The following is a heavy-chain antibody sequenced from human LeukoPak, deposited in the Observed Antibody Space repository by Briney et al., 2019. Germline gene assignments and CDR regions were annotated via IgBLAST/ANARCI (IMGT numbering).Heavy chain of an antibody. D-gene: IGHD3-22*01. Sequence: SETLSLTCTVSGGSISSGDYYWSWIRQPPGKGLEWIGYIYYSGSTYYNPSLKSRVTISVDTSKNQFSLKLSSVTAADTAVYYCASGDYYDSSGYYPNAFDIRGQGTMVTVSS. CDR3: ASGDYYDSSGYYPNAFDI. CDR1: GGSISSGDYY. J-gene: IGHJ3*02. V-gene: IGHV4-30-4*01. CDR2: IYYSGST.